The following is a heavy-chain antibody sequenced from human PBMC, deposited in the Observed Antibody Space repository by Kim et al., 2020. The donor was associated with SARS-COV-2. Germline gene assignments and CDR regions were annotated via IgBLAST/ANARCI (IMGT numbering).Heavy chain of an antibody. V-gene: IGHV3-64*01. CDR3: ARDPQGGSGWYRDYYYGMDV. D-gene: IGHD6-19*01. Sequence: GGSLRLSCAASGFTFSSYAMHWVRQAPGKGLEYVSAISSNGGSTYYANSVKGRFTISRDNSKNTLYLQMGSLRAEDMAVYYCARDPQGGSGWYRDYYYGMDVWGQGTTVTVSS. J-gene: IGHJ6*02. CDR1: GFTFSSYA. CDR2: ISSNGGST.